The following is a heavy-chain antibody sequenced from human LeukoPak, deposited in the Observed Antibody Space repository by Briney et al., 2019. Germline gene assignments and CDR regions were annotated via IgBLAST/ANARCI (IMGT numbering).Heavy chain of an antibody. V-gene: IGHV3-48*02. CDR2: ISSSSSTI. CDR3: ARFPGYCSGGSCYGDPDY. Sequence: GGSLRLSCAASGFTFSSYSMNWVRQAPGKGLEWVSYISSSSSTIYYADSVKGRLTISRDNAKNSLYLQMNSLRDEDTAVYYCARFPGYCSGGSCYGDPDYWGQGTLVTVSS. D-gene: IGHD2-15*01. J-gene: IGHJ4*02. CDR1: GFTFSSYS.